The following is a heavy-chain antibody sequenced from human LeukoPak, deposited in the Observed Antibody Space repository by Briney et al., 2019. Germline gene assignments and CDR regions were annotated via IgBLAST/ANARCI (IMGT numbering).Heavy chain of an antibody. D-gene: IGHD3-3*01. CDR1: GFTFSSYV. CDR2: ISYDGSNE. Sequence: GGSLRLSCAASGFTFSSYVMHWVRQAPGKGLEWVAIISYDGSNEYYADSVKGRFTISRDNSKNTLYLQMNSLRAADTAMYYCARRSTIFGVASFDYWGQGTLVTVSS. CDR3: ARRSTIFGVASFDY. J-gene: IGHJ4*02. V-gene: IGHV3-30*04.